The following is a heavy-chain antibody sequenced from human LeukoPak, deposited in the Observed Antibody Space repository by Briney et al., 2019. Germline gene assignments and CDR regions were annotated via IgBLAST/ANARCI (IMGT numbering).Heavy chain of an antibody. D-gene: IGHD6-19*01. Sequence: GGSLRLSCAVSGFTFHSYTVNWVRQAPGRGLEWLSFIDGSGTITYYADSVKGRFTISINNAKTSLYLQMNSLRAEDTAVYYCAREDDSSGWYAWDIWGQGTMVTVSS. J-gene: IGHJ3*02. CDR1: GFTFHSYT. CDR2: IDGSGTIT. CDR3: AREDDSSGWYAWDI. V-gene: IGHV3-48*01.